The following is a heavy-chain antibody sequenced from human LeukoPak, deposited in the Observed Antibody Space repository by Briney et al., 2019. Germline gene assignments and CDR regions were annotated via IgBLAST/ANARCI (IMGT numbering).Heavy chain of an antibody. CDR1: GGSFSGYY. CDR2: INHSGST. Sequence: SETLSLTCAVYGGSFSGYYWSWIRQPPGKGLEWIGEINHSGSTNSRPSLKGRVTISIDTSKNQFSLKVSSVTAADTAVYYCARRVANRRTFGYSETIYNSYYYMDVWGKGTTVTVSS. J-gene: IGHJ6*03. CDR3: ARRVANRRTFGYSETIYNSYYYMDV. D-gene: IGHD5-24*01. V-gene: IGHV4-34*01.